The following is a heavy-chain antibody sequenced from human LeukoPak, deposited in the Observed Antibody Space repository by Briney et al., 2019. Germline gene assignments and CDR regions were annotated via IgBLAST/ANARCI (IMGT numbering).Heavy chain of an antibody. Sequence: GGSLRLSSAASGFTFSNAWMSWVRQAPGKGLEWVGRIKSKTDGGTTDYAAPVKGRFTISRDDSKNTLYLQMNSLKTEDTAVYYCTTALLWFGEYENDAFDIWGQGTMVTVSS. CDR1: GFTFSNAW. D-gene: IGHD3-10*01. V-gene: IGHV3-15*01. CDR2: IKSKTDGGTT. J-gene: IGHJ3*02. CDR3: TTALLWFGEYENDAFDI.